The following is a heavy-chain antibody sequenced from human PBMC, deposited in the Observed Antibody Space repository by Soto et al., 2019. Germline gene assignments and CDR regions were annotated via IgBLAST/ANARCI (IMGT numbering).Heavy chain of an antibody. Sequence: GESLKISCAASGFTFSSYSMNWVRQAPGKGLEWVSSISSSSSYIYYADSVKGRFTISRDNAKNSLYLQMNSLRAEDTAVYYCAGDITIFGVVAPYYGMDVWGQGTTVTVSS. V-gene: IGHV3-21*01. CDR3: AGDITIFGVVAPYYGMDV. CDR2: ISSSSSYI. J-gene: IGHJ6*02. D-gene: IGHD3-3*01. CDR1: GFTFSSYS.